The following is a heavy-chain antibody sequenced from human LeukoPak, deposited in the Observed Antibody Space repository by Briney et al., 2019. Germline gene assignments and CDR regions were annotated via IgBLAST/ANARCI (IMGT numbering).Heavy chain of an antibody. J-gene: IGHJ4*02. CDR3: ARDIRDHRFDY. V-gene: IGHV3-7*03. CDR2: IKEDGSEK. Sequence: PGGSLRLSCAASGFTFSTYWITWVRQAPGERLEWVANIKEDGSEKYYVDSVKGRFTISRDNVKNSLYLQMNSLRAEDTAVYYCARDIRDHRFDYWGQGTLVTVSS. D-gene: IGHD3-3*02. CDR1: GFTFSTYW.